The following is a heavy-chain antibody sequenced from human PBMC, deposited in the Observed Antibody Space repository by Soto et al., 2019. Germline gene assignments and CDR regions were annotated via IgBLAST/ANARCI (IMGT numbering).Heavy chain of an antibody. CDR2: IIPILGIA. V-gene: IGHV1-69*02. Sequence: QVQLVQSGAEVKKPGSSVKVSCKASGGTFSSYTISWVRQAPGQGLEWMGRIIPILGIANYAQKFQGRVTXTXDKXTSTAYMELSSLRSEDTAVYYCAVPRGAIPYGMDVWGQGTTVTVSS. D-gene: IGHD3-10*01. CDR1: GGTFSSYT. J-gene: IGHJ6*02. CDR3: AVPRGAIPYGMDV.